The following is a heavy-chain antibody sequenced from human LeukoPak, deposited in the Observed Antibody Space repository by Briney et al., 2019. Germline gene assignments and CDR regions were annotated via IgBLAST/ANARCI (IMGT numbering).Heavy chain of an antibody. J-gene: IGHJ6*02. D-gene: IGHD3-10*01. CDR1: GFTFSSYW. CDR3: ARDKGITMVRGVIITSPYGMDV. V-gene: IGHV3-7*01. Sequence: PGGSLRLSCAASGFTFSSYWMSWVRQAPGKGLEWVANIKQDGSEKYYVDSVKGRFTISRDNAKNSLYLQMNSLRAEGTAVYYCARDKGITMVRGVIITSPYGMDVWGQGTTVTVSS. CDR2: IKQDGSEK.